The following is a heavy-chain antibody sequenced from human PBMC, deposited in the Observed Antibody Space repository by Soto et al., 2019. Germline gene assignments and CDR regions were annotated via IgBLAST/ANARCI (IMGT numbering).Heavy chain of an antibody. CDR3: TRHSEILYPKFYYYYMDV. V-gene: IGHV3-73*01. J-gene: IGHJ6*03. CDR1: GFTFSGSA. Sequence: GGSLRLSCAASGFTFSGSAMHWVRQASGKGLEWVGRIRSKANSYATAYAASVKGRFTISRDDSKNTAYLQMNSLKTEDTAVYYCTRHSEILYPKFYYYYMDVWGKGTTVTVSS. CDR2: IRSKANSYAT. D-gene: IGHD2-8*01.